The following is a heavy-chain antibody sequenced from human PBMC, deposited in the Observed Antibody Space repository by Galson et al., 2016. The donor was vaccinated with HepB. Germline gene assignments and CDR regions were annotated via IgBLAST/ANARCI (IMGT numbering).Heavy chain of an antibody. Sequence: SLRLSCAASGFTFSRHAVHWVRQAPGKGLEWVSYISSRGTPIYYADSVKGRFTISRDNAKNSLYLQMNSLRAEDTAMYYCARLLRYDANWGQGTLVTVSS. D-gene: IGHD3-16*01. CDR2: ISSRGTPI. CDR1: GFTFSRHA. J-gene: IGHJ4*02. CDR3: ARLLRYDAN. V-gene: IGHV3-48*03.